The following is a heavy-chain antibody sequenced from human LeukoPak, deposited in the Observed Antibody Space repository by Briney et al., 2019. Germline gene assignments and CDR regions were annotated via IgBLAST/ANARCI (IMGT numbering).Heavy chain of an antibody. CDR3: ARAIVAEPAAIDDY. J-gene: IGHJ4*02. D-gene: IGHD2-2*01. Sequence: ASMKVSCKASGYTFTGHYLHWVRQAPGQGLEWVAWINPKSGGTDYAQKFQGRVVVTTNTSISTAYMEMRRLISDDTAVYYCARAIVAEPAAIDDYWGQGTLVTVSS. CDR2: INPKSGGT. V-gene: IGHV1-2*02. CDR1: GYTFTGHY.